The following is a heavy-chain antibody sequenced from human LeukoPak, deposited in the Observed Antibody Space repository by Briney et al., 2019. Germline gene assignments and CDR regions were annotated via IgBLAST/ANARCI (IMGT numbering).Heavy chain of an antibody. D-gene: IGHD3-16*01. CDR2: IYYSGST. V-gene: IGHV4-59*12. CDR3: ARREGYGGDYYFDY. J-gene: IGHJ4*02. Sequence: PSETLSLTCTVSGGSISTYYWSWIRQPPGKGLEWIGYIYYSGSTNYNPSLKSRVTISVDTSKNQFSLKLSSVTAADTAVYYCARREGYGGDYYFDYWGQGTLVTVSS. CDR1: GGSISTYY.